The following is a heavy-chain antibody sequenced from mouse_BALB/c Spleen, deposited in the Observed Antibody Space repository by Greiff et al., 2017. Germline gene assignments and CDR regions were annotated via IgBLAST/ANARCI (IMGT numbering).Heavy chain of an antibody. CDR3: ARDYGSSYYAMDY. CDR2: ISDGGSYT. D-gene: IGHD1-1*01. V-gene: IGHV5-4*02. Sequence: DVKLVESGGGLVKPGGSLKLSCAASGFTFSDYYMYWVRQTPEKRLEWVATISDGGSYTYYPDSVKGRFTISRDNAKNNLYLQMSSLKSEDTAMYYCARDYGSSYYAMDYWGQGTSVTVSS. J-gene: IGHJ4*01. CDR1: GFTFSDYY.